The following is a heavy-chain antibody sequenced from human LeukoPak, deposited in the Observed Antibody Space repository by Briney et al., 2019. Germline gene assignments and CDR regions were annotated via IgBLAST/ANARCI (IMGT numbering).Heavy chain of an antibody. CDR2: IYYSGST. CDR3: ARESGTGDTRLLWFGGYLNAFDI. D-gene: IGHD3-10*01. CDR1: GGSISSYY. V-gene: IGHV4-59*01. Sequence: SETLSLTCTVSGGSISSYYWSWIRQPPGKGLEWIGYIYYSGSTNYNPSLKSRVTISVDTSKNQFSLKLSSVTAADTAVYYCARESGTGDTRLLWFGGYLNAFDIWGQGTMVTVSS. J-gene: IGHJ3*02.